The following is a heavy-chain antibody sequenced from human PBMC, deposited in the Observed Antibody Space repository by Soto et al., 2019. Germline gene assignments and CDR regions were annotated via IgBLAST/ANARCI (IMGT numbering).Heavy chain of an antibody. J-gene: IGHJ4*02. Sequence: GGSLRLSCADSGLTFISYSVNFFRHAPGKWLEWVSSISSSSSYIYYADSVKGRFTISRDNAKNSLYLQMNSLRAEDTAVYYCARAGEYSSSSFDYWGQGTLVTVSS. D-gene: IGHD6-6*01. V-gene: IGHV3-21*01. CDR1: GLTFISYS. CDR2: ISSSSSYI. CDR3: ARAGEYSSSSFDY.